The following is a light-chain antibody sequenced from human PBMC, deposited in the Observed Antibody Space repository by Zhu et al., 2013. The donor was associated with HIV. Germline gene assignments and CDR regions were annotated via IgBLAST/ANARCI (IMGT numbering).Light chain of an antibody. CDR3: CSYAGSSTWV. Sequence: QSALTQPPSASGSPGQSVTISCTGTSSDVGGYNYVSWYHQHPGKAPKLMIYEVTKRPSGVPDRFSGSKSGNTASLTVSGLQAEDEADYYCCSYAGSSTWVFGGGTKLTVL. V-gene: IGLV2-8*01. J-gene: IGLJ3*02. CDR2: EVT. CDR1: SSDVGGYNY.